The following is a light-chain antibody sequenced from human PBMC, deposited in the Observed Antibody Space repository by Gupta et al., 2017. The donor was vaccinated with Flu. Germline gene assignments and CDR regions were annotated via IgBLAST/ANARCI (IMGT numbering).Light chain of an antibody. CDR2: DAS. CDR1: QSVSNS. CDR3: QQRSNLIT. V-gene: IGKV3-11*01. J-gene: IGKJ5*01. Sequence: EIVLTQSPATLSLSPGDRATLPCRASQSVSNSLAWYQQKPGQAPRFLIYDASNRATGIPARFSGSGSGTDFTLTISSLEPEDFAVYYCQQRSNLITFGQGTRLEIK.